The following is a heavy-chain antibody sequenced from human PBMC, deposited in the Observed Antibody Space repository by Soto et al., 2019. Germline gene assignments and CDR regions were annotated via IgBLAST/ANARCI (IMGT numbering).Heavy chain of an antibody. CDR1: GFSFSSNG. Sequence: GGSLRLSCAASGFSFSSNGMHWVRQPPGKGLEWVAVIWYDGSNKYYGDSVKGRFTISRDVAKNTLYLQMNSLRVEDTAIYFCARDVQFYNDWGQGTLVTVSS. V-gene: IGHV3-33*01. CDR3: ARDVQFYND. CDR2: IWYDGSNK. J-gene: IGHJ4*02. D-gene: IGHD1-20*01.